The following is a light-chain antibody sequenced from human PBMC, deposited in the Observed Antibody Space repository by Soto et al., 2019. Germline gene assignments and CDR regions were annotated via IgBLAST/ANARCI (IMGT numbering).Light chain of an antibody. CDR1: ELGNKY. V-gene: IGLV3-1*01. Sequence: SYELTQPHTMSVSPGQTASITCSGDELGNKYVCWFQQKPGQSPALVIYQDTKRPSGIPERFSGSNSGNTATLTISGTQAMDEADDYCQAWDNNIVVFGGGTKLTVL. CDR3: QAWDNNIVV. CDR2: QDT. J-gene: IGLJ3*02.